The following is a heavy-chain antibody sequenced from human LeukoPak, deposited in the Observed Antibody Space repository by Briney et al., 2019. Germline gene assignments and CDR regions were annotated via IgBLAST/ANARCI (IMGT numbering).Heavy chain of an antibody. CDR3: ARDKVWYSSSWYLDY. CDR1: GYTFTSHY. Sequence: ASVKVSCKASGYTFTSHYMHWVRQAPGQGLEWMGIINTSGGSTSNAQKFQGRVTMTRDTSTSTVYMELSSLKSEDTAVYYCARDKVWYSSSWYLDYWGQGTLVTVSS. J-gene: IGHJ4*02. D-gene: IGHD6-13*01. V-gene: IGHV1-46*01. CDR2: INTSGGST.